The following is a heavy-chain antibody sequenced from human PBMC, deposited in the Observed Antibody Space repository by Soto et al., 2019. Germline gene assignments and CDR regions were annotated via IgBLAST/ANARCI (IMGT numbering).Heavy chain of an antibody. CDR1: GYTFTSYG. CDR2: ISAYNGNT. V-gene: IGHV1-18*04. J-gene: IGHJ5*02. Sequence: ASVKVSCKASGYTFTSYGISWVRQAPGQGLEWMGWISAYNGNTNYAQKLQGRVTMTTDTSTSTAYMELRSLRSDDTAVYYCARGPHHAPKTYYYVSSGYYYDWFDPWGQGTLVTVSS. CDR3: ARGPHHAPKTYYYVSSGYYYDWFDP. D-gene: IGHD3-22*01.